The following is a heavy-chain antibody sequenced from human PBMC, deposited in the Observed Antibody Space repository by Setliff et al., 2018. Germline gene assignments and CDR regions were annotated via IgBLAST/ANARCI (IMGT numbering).Heavy chain of an antibody. CDR3: ATERGLVVSATDYYYYTDV. J-gene: IGHJ6*03. V-gene: IGHV1-69*05. CDR1: GGTFTNYA. D-gene: IGHD2-15*01. CDR2: INPIFGTA. Sequence: SVKVSCKASGGTFTNYAINWVRQALGQGLEWMGGINPIFGTADYTQNFQGIVTMTTDESTSTAYMELSSLRSEDTAIYYCATERGLVVSATDYYYYTDVWGKGTTVTVSS.